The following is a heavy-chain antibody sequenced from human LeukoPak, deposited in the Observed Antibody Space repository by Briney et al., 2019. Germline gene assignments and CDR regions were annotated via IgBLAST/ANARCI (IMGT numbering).Heavy chain of an antibody. Sequence: PGGSLRLSCAASGFTFSSYSMNWVRQAPGKGLEWVSYISSSSSTIYYADSVKGRFTISRDNAKNSLYLQMNSLRAEDTAVYYCASIFDFWSGYDAYYMDVWGKGTTVTVSS. CDR1: GFTFSSYS. CDR3: ASIFDFWSGYDAYYMDV. V-gene: IGHV3-48*01. D-gene: IGHD3-3*01. CDR2: ISSSSSTI. J-gene: IGHJ6*03.